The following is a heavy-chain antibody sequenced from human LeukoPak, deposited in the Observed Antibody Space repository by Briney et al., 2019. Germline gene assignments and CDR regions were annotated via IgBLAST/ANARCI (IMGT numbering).Heavy chain of an antibody. J-gene: IGHJ4*02. Sequence: PGGSLRLSCAASGFTFSDYALSWVRQAPGKGLESVSSISGGGGGKYYADSVRGRFSISRDNSKNTLHLQMNSLRPEDTAVYYCAKDYTSSCNYHEGTYFDYWGQGTLVTVSS. CDR3: AKDYTSSCNYHEGTYFDY. V-gene: IGHV3-23*01. CDR2: ISGGGGGK. CDR1: GFTFSDYA. D-gene: IGHD4-11*01.